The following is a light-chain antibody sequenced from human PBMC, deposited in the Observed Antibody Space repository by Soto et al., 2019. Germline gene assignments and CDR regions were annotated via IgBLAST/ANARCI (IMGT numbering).Light chain of an antibody. CDR2: GAS. V-gene: IGKV3-20*01. Sequence: EIVLTQSPGTLSLSPGERATLSCRASQSVTSNYLAWYQQKPGQAPRLLIFGASIRDTGIPDRFSGSGSGTDFTLTISRLEPEDFAVYYCHQYGSSPGTFGQGTKVEIK. CDR1: QSVTSNY. J-gene: IGKJ1*01. CDR3: HQYGSSPGT.